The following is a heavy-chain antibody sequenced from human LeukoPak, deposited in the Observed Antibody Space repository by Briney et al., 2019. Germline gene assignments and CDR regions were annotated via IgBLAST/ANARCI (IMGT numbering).Heavy chain of an antibody. CDR3: ARDLGAKFDP. V-gene: IGHV4-59*01. CDR1: GGSISSYY. CDR2: IYYSGCT. Sequence: SETLSLTCTVSGGSISSYYWSWIRQPPGKGLEWIGYIYYSGCTNYNPSLKSRVTISVDTSKNQFSLKLSSVTAADTAVYYCARDLGAKFDPWGQGTLVTVSS. J-gene: IGHJ5*02. D-gene: IGHD1-26*01.